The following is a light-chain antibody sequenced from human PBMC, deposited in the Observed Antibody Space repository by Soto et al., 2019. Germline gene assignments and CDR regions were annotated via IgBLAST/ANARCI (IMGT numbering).Light chain of an antibody. CDR2: EVN. CDR3: CASVGSPHWV. Sequence: QSALTQPASVSGSPGQSITISCTGTSSDVGSYNHVSWYQQHPGKAPTLMIYEVNKRPSGVSNRFSGSKSGNTASLTISGLQAEDEAYYYCCASVGSPHWVFGGGTKLTVL. CDR1: SSDVGSYNH. J-gene: IGLJ3*02. V-gene: IGLV2-23*02.